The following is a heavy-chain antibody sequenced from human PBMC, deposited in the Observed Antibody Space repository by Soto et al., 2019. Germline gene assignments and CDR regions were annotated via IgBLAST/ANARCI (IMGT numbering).Heavy chain of an antibody. CDR3: ARGGYCSSASCYLEWWFDP. Sequence: SETLSLTCAVSGYSISSGYYWGWLRQPPGKGLEWIGSIYHGGSTYYNPSLNSRVTLSRDRSKNQFSLKLNSVTAADTAVYYCARGGYCSSASCYLEWWFDPWGQGTLVTVS. CDR2: IYHGGST. D-gene: IGHD2-2*01. J-gene: IGHJ5*02. V-gene: IGHV4-38-2*01. CDR1: GYSISSGYY.